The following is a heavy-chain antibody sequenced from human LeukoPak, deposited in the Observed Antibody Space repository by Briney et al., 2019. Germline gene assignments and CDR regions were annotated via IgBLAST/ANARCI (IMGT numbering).Heavy chain of an antibody. V-gene: IGHV4-4*07. CDR3: ASPRYYDSSGYSF. CDR2: IYASGNT. CDR1: GGSISSYY. D-gene: IGHD3-22*01. J-gene: IGHJ4*02. Sequence: KPSETLSLTCTVSGGSISSYYWSWVRQPAGKGLEWVGRIYASGNTYYNPSLKSRVTISVDTSKNQFSLKLSSVTAADTAVYYCASPRYYDSSGYSFWGQGTLVTVSS.